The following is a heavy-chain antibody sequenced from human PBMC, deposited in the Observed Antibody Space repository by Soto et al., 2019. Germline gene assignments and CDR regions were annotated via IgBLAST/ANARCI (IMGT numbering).Heavy chain of an antibody. J-gene: IGHJ6*02. D-gene: IGHD6-13*01. V-gene: IGHV1-18*01. Sequence: ASVKVSCEASGYTITSNGISWVRQAPGQGLEWMGWISAYNGNTNYAQKLQGRVTMTTDTSTSTAYMELRSLRSDDTAVYYCARDGSSSSYYGMDVWGQGTTVTVSS. CDR2: ISAYNGNT. CDR1: GYTITSNG. CDR3: ARDGSSSSYYGMDV.